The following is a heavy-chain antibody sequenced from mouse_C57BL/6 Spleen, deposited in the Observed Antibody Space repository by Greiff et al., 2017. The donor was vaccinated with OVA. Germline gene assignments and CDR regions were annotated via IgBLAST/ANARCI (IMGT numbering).Heavy chain of an antibody. CDR2: IDPSDSYT. Sequence: QVQLQQPGAELVKPGASVKLSCKASGYTFTSYWMQWVKQRPGQGLEWIGEIDPSDSYTNYNQKFKGKATLTVDTSSSTAYMQLSSLTSEDSAVFYCERWAVLDDWGQGTTLTVPS. CDR1: GYTFTSYW. J-gene: IGHJ2*01. CDR3: ERWAVLDD. V-gene: IGHV1-50*01.